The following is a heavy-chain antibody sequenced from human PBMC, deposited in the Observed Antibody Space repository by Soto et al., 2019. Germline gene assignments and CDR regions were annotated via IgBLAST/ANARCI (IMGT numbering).Heavy chain of an antibody. Sequence: QVQLQQWGAGLLKSSETLSLTYAVYGGSFSGFYWSWIRQPPGKGLEWIGEINHSGSTNYNPSLKRRVTISVDTSKNQFSLKLSSVTAADTAVYYCARGGRPYSGSYAAHWGQGTLVTVSS. CDR3: ARGGRPYSGSYAAH. D-gene: IGHD1-26*01. V-gene: IGHV4-34*01. J-gene: IGHJ4*02. CDR1: GGSFSGFY. CDR2: INHSGST.